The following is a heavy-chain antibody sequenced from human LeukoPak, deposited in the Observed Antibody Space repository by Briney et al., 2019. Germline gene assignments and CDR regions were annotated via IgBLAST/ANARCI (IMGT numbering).Heavy chain of an antibody. CDR1: GFTFSSYA. Sequence: GGSLRLSCAASGFTFSSYAMHWVRQAPEKGLEYVSAISSNGGSTYYANSVKGRFTISRDNSKNTLYLQLNSLRVEDTAVFYCARPGKIAAPGNPDYWGQGTLVTVSS. V-gene: IGHV3-64*01. D-gene: IGHD6-13*01. J-gene: IGHJ4*02. CDR3: ARPGKIAAPGNPDY. CDR2: ISSNGGST.